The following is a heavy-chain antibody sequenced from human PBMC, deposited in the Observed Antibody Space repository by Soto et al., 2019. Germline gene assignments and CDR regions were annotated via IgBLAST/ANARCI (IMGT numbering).Heavy chain of an antibody. CDR1: GFSLSTSGVG. CDR2: IYWDDDK. J-gene: IGHJ5*02. Sequence: QITLKESGPTLVKPTQPLTLTCTFSGFSLSTSGVGVGWIRQPPGKALEWLALIYWDDDKRYSPSLNSRLTITKHTSKIQVVLTMTNMDPVDTATYYCAHRPTYSSSRFSFLFSDPWCQGSLVTVSS. V-gene: IGHV2-5*02. CDR3: AHRPTYSSSRFSFLFSDP. D-gene: IGHD6-13*01.